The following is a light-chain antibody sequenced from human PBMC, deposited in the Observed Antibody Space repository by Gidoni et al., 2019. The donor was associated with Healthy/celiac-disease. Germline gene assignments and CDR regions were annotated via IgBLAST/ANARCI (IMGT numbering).Light chain of an antibody. CDR3: QQYGSSPT. V-gene: IGKV3-20*01. CDR1: QSVSSSY. J-gene: IGKJ5*01. CDR2: GAS. Sequence: ETVWTQCPGTLSLSPGEKATLSCRASQSVSSSYLAWYQQKPGQAPRLLIYGASSRATGIPDRFSGSGSGTDFTLTISRLEPEDFAVYYCQQYGSSPTFGQGTRLEIK.